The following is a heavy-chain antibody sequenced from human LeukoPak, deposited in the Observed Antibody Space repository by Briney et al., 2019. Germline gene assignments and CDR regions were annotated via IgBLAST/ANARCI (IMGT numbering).Heavy chain of an antibody. D-gene: IGHD6-13*01. CDR1: GGSFSGYY. J-gene: IGHJ5*02. CDR3: ARRLGVRIAAAGFRFDP. Sequence: KPSETLSLTCAVYGGSFSGYYWSWIRQPPGKGLEWIGEINHSGSTNYNPSLKSRVTISVDTSKNQFSLKLSSVTAADTAVYYCARRLGVRIAAAGFRFDPWGQGTLVTVSS. V-gene: IGHV4-34*01. CDR2: INHSGST.